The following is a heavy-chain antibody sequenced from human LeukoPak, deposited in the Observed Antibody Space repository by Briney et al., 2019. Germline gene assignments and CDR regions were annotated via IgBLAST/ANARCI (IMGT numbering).Heavy chain of an antibody. CDR2: IIPIFGTA. D-gene: IGHD3-22*01. J-gene: IGHJ4*02. V-gene: IGHV1-69*05. CDR3: AADLYYDSSGYYY. CDR1: GGTFSSYA. Sequence: SVKVSCKASGGTFSSYAISWVRQPPGQGLEWMGGIIPIFGTANYAQKFQGRVTITTDESTSTAYMELSSLRSEDTAVYYCAADLYYDSSGYYYWGQGTLVTVSS.